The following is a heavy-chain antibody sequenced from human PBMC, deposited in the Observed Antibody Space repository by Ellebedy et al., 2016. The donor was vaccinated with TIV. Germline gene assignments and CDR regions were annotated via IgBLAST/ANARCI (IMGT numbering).Heavy chain of an antibody. CDR1: GFTFSDYY. V-gene: IGHV3-11*03. Sequence: GGSLRLSCAASGFTFSDYYMSWIRQAPGKGLEWVSSISSSSSYIYYADSVKGRFTISRDNAKNSLYLQMNSLRAEDTAVYYCASRDHKGAFDIWGQGTMVTVSS. D-gene: IGHD1-14*01. CDR2: ISSSSSYI. CDR3: ASRDHKGAFDI. J-gene: IGHJ3*02.